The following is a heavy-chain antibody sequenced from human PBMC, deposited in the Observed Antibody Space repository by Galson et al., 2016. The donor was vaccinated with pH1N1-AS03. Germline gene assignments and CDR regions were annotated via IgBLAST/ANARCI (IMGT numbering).Heavy chain of an antibody. V-gene: IGHV4-61*01. J-gene: IGHJ6*02. Sequence: SETLSLTCSVSGAPITSGSHYWTWIRQLPGKGLEWIGYIYYSGTTKFNPSLATRVTMSVGRSKSQFSLNLMSVTAADTAVYYCARDGQLWPHYYPLDVWGQGTTVTVSS. CDR3: ARDGQLWPHYYPLDV. CDR1: GAPITSGSHY. D-gene: IGHD3-22*01. CDR2: IYYSGTT.